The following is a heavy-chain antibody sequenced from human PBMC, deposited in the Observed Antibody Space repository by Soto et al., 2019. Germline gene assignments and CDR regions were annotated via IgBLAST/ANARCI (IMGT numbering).Heavy chain of an antibody. J-gene: IGHJ4*02. CDR2: ITSSNNHI. CDR3: GRDTNFYASGSGVDY. D-gene: IGHD3-10*01. Sequence: EVQLVESGGGLVAPGGSLRLSCAASGFTFSTYSMNWVRQAPGKGLEWVSSITSSNNHIHYTASVEGRFTISRDNAKNSVYLQMNSLRVEDTAVYYCGRDTNFYASGSGVDYWGQGTLVTVSS. CDR1: GFTFSTYS. V-gene: IGHV3-21*01.